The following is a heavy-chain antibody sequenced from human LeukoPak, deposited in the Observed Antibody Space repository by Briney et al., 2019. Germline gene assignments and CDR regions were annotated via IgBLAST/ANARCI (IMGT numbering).Heavy chain of an antibody. CDR2: INHSGST. J-gene: IGHJ6*03. CDR1: GGSFSGYY. Sequence: PSETLSLTCAVYGGSFSGYYWSWIRQPPGKGLEWIGEINHSGSTNYNPSLKSRVTISVDTSKNQFSLKLSSVTAADTAVYYCARPSGPRGRYYYYYMDVWGKGTTVTISS. CDR3: ARPSGPRGRYYYYYMDV. D-gene: IGHD2-15*01. V-gene: IGHV4-34*01.